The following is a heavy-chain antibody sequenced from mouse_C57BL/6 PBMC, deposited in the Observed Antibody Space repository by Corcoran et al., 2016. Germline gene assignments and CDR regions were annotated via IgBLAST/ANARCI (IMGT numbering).Heavy chain of an antibody. D-gene: IGHD1-1*01. V-gene: IGHV9-3*01. CDR1: GYTFTTYG. J-gene: IGHJ4*01. CDR2: INTYSGVP. Sequence: QIQLVQSGPELKKPGETVKISCKASGYTFTTYGMSWVKQAPGKGLKWMGWINTYSGVPTYADDFKGRFAFSLETSASTAYLQINNLKNEDTATYFCARYGSSYGGAMDYWGQGTSVTVSS. CDR3: ARYGSSYGGAMDY.